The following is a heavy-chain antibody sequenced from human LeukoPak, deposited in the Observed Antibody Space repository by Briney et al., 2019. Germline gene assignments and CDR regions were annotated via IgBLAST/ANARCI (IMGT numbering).Heavy chain of an antibody. CDR2: ISDNSGNT. CDR3: SNGRTSSGTLQHDY. Sequence: PGGSLRLSCAASGFTFSSYGMHWVRQAPGQGLEWVSAISDNSGNTYYADSVKGRFTISRDNSENTLYLQMNSLRAEDTALYYCSNGRTSSGTLQHDYWGQGTLVTVSS. CDR1: GFTFSSYG. V-gene: IGHV3-23*01. D-gene: IGHD6-19*01. J-gene: IGHJ4*02.